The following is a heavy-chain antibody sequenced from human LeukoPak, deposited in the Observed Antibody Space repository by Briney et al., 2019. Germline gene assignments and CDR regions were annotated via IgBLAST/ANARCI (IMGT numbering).Heavy chain of an antibody. CDR2: IYYSGST. V-gene: IGHV4-30-4*01. Sequence: SETLSLTCTVSGGSISSGDYYWSWIRQPPGKGLEWIGYIYYSGSTYYNPSLKSRVTISVDTSKNQFSLKLSSVTAADTAVYYCARYKYYDFWSGYYQEYYFDYWGQGTQVTVSS. CDR1: GGSISSGDYY. CDR3: ARYKYYDFWSGYYQEYYFDY. D-gene: IGHD3-3*01. J-gene: IGHJ4*02.